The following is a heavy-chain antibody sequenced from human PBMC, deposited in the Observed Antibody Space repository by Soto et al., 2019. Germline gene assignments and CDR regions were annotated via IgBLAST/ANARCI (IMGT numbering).Heavy chain of an antibody. J-gene: IGHJ6*02. CDR3: AKDLSDGSGSYYNVFYLGYYYYGMDV. V-gene: IGHV3-23*01. D-gene: IGHD3-10*01. Sequence: GGSLRLSCAASGFTFSSYAMSWVRQAPGKGLEWVSAISGSGGSTYYADSVKGRFTISRDNSKNTLYLQMNSLRAEDTAVYYCAKDLSDGSGSYYNVFYLGYYYYGMDVWGQGTTVTVSS. CDR1: GFTFSSYA. CDR2: ISGSGGST.